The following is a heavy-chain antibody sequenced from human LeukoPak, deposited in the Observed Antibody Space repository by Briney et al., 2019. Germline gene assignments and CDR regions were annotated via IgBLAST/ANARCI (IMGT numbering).Heavy chain of an antibody. CDR3: ATASTMVRGVGADAFDI. D-gene: IGHD3-10*01. J-gene: IGHJ3*02. Sequence: SVTVSCKPSGGTFISYAISWVRPAPGQGLEWMGRIIPILGIANYAQKFQGRVTITADKSTSTAYMELSSLRSEDTAVYYCATASTMVRGVGADAFDIWGQGTMVTVSS. CDR2: IIPILGIA. V-gene: IGHV1-69*04. CDR1: GGTFISYA.